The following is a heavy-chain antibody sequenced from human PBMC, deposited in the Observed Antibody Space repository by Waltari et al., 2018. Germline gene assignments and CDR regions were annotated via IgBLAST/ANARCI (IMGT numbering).Heavy chain of an antibody. D-gene: IGHD2-15*01. CDR2: MNPNSGNT. CDR1: GYTFTSYD. CDR3: ARGDSRGFCSGGSCHFDY. V-gene: IGHV1-8*01. Sequence: QVQLVQSGAEVKKPGASVKVSCKASGYTFTSYDINWVRQATGQGLEWMGWMNPNSGNTSHAQKFKGRVTMTRNTSITTAYVELSSLRSEDTAVYYCARGDSRGFCSGGSCHFDYWGQGTLVTVSS. J-gene: IGHJ4*02.